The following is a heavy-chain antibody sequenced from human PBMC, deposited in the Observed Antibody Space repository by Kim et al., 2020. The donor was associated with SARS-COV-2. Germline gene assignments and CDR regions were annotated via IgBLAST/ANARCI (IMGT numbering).Heavy chain of an antibody. J-gene: IGHJ3*02. Sequence: GGSLRLSCAASGFAVSNTYMTWVRQAPGKGLEWVSIIYGDGRTYYADSVTGRFTISKDSSKNTLDLQMNRLRLEDTAVFYCARAVSSSQYRSGHDAFDIWGQGTVVTVS. CDR1: GFAVSNTY. D-gene: IGHD6-13*01. CDR3: ARAVSSSQYRSGHDAFDI. V-gene: IGHV3-66*02. CDR2: IYGDGRT.